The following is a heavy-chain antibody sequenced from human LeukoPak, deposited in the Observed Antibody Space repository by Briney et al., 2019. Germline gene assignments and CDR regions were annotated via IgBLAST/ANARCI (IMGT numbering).Heavy chain of an antibody. J-gene: IGHJ2*01. CDR2: VYHSGST. CDR3: ARHPRGYYYDSSGYYGPWSDFDL. D-gene: IGHD3-22*01. V-gene: IGHV4-38-2*01. Sequence: SETLSLTCSVSGYSISSGYYWGWIRQPPGKGLEWIGNVYHSGSTYYNPSLKGRFTISVDTSKNQFSLKLSSVTAADTAVYYCARHPRGYYYDSSGYYGPWSDFDLWGRGTLVTVSS. CDR1: GYSISSGYY.